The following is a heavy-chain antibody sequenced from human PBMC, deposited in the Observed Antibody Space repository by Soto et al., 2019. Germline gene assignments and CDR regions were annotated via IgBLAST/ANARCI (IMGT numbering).Heavy chain of an antibody. CDR3: AKDQAGYCSGGSCYHSGMDV. V-gene: IGHV3-30*18. Sequence: QVQLVESGGGVVQPGRSLRLSCAASGFAFSSHCIHWVRQAPGKGLEWVAFISYDGSNDYYVDSVKGRFTISRDNSKNTLYLQMNSLRAEDTAVYYCAKDQAGYCSGGSCYHSGMDVWGKGTTVTVSS. D-gene: IGHD2-15*01. J-gene: IGHJ6*04. CDR2: ISYDGSND. CDR1: GFAFSSHC.